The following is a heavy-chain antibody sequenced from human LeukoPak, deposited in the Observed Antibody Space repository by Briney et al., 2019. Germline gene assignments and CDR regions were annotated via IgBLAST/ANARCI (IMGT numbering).Heavy chain of an antibody. CDR1: GASISSYY. CDR3: ARRGVEMAPVRPDNWFDP. Sequence: SETLSLTCTVSGASISSYYWTWIRQPPGKGLEWIGNIFHSGSTNYNPSLKSRVTISVDTSKNQFSLKVNSVTAADTAVYYCARRGVEMAPVRPDNWFDPWGQGTLVTVSS. J-gene: IGHJ5*02. D-gene: IGHD5-24*01. CDR2: IFHSGST. V-gene: IGHV4-59*08.